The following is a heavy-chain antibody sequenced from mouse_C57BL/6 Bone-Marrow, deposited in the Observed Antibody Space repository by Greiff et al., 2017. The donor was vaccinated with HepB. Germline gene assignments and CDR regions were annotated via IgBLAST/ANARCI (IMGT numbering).Heavy chain of an antibody. CDR1: GYTFTSYW. Sequence: QVQLQQSGAELVKPGASVKLSCKASGYTFTSYWMHWVKQRPGQGLEWIGMIHPNSGSTNYNEKFKSKATLTVDKSSSTAYMQLSSLTSEDSAVYYCARSHYYGSSYPFDYWGQGTTLTVSS. CDR2: IHPNSGST. D-gene: IGHD1-1*01. V-gene: IGHV1-64*01. CDR3: ARSHYYGSSYPFDY. J-gene: IGHJ2*01.